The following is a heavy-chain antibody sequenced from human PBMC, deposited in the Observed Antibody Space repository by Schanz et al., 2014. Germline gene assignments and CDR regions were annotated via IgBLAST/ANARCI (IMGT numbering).Heavy chain of an antibody. V-gene: IGHV3-66*01. CDR2: IYSGIGA. CDR3: AKDLLYGAPMPLNHLDY. Sequence: EVQLVESGGYLVQPGGSLRLSCAASGFTFSSYSMNWVRQAPGKGLEWVSVIYSGIGAYYADSVKDRFTISRDNSKNTLYLQMNTLRAEDTAVYYCAKDLLYGAPMPLNHLDYWGQGTLVTVSS. J-gene: IGHJ4*02. CDR1: GFTFSSYS. D-gene: IGHD2-2*01.